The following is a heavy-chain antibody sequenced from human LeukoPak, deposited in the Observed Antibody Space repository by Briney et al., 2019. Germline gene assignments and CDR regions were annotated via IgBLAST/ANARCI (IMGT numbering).Heavy chain of an antibody. Sequence: ASVKVSCKASGYTFTSYGISWVRQAPGQGLEWMGWISAYNGNTNYAQKLQGRVTMTTDTSTSTAYMELRSLRSDDTAVYYCAKGRGYSGYDSTFDYWGQGTLVTVSS. CDR1: GYTFTSYG. V-gene: IGHV1-18*01. CDR3: AKGRGYSGYDSTFDY. CDR2: ISAYNGNT. J-gene: IGHJ4*02. D-gene: IGHD5-12*01.